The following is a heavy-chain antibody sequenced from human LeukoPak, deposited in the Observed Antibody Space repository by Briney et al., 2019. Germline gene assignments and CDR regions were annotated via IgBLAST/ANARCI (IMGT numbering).Heavy chain of an antibody. Sequence: SETLSLTCTVSGGSISDSNYYWGWIRQPPGRGLEWIGNIYYSGSTYYSPSLRSRVTVSVDTSKNQFSLKLSSVTAADTAVYYCARQSTIAAARIDPWGQGTLVTVSS. CDR1: GGSISDSNYY. CDR3: ARQSTIAAARIDP. J-gene: IGHJ5*02. CDR2: IYYSGST. V-gene: IGHV4-39*01. D-gene: IGHD6-25*01.